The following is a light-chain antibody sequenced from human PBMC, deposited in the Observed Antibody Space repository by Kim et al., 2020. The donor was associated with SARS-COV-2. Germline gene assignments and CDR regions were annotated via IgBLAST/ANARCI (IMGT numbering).Light chain of an antibody. CDR1: QGIIGY. CDR2: AAS. J-gene: IGKJ2*01. V-gene: IGKV1-9*01. Sequence: SASVGDRVTITCRTSQGIIGYLAWFQQQPGKAPKLLIYAASTLQGGVPSRFSGSGSGTEFTLTIGSLQPEDFATYYCQQLNSYPPTFGQGTKLEI. CDR3: QQLNSYPPT.